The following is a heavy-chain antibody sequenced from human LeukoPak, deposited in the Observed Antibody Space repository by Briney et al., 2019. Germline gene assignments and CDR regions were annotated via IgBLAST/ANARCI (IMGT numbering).Heavy chain of an antibody. D-gene: IGHD1-14*01. V-gene: IGHV4-39*01. CDR1: GGSLSSSNYY. CDR3: ARHGGVGRNNPFDI. J-gene: IGHJ3*02. Sequence: PSETLSLTCTVSGGSLSSSNYYWGWIRQPPGKGLEWIGSIYYSGSTYDNPSLKRRVTISVDTSKNQFSLKLNSVTAADTGVYYCARHGGVGRNNPFDIWGQGTMVTVSS. CDR2: IYYSGST.